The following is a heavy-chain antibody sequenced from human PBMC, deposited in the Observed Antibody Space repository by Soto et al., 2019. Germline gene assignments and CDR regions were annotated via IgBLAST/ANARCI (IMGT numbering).Heavy chain of an antibody. CDR2: ITTSSAYI. Sequence: EVQLVESGGGLVKPGGSLRLSCAASGFTFNTYDMNWVRQAPGKGLEWVSSITTSSAYIYYADSLKGLITISRDNAKNSVFLQMNSLRAEDTPVYYCVRSGTARLLRHSWFDTWGQGTLVTVSS. CDR1: GFTFNTYD. CDR3: VRSGTARLLRHSWFDT. J-gene: IGHJ5*02. V-gene: IGHV3-21*01. D-gene: IGHD2-21*01.